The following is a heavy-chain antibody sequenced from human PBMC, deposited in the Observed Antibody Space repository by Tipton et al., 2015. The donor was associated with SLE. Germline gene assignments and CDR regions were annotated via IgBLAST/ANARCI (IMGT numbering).Heavy chain of an antibody. CDR2: IKQDGSEI. Sequence: SLRLSCAASGFTFSTYWMTWVRQAPGKGLEWVANIKQDGSEIHYVDSVKGRFTVSRDNAKNSLYLQMNSLRAEDTAVYYCARDLGPRWEPPLGYWGQGTLVTVSS. J-gene: IGHJ4*02. CDR1: GFTFSTYW. CDR3: ARDLGPRWEPPLGY. D-gene: IGHD4-23*01. V-gene: IGHV3-7*01.